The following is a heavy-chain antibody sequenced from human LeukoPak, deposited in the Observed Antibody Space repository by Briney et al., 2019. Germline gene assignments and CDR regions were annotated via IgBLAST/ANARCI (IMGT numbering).Heavy chain of an antibody. J-gene: IGHJ4*02. CDR3: AREGLYYFDY. V-gene: IGHV3-11*04. CDR1: GFTFSDYN. CDR2: ISRSGSTK. Sequence: GGSLRLSCAASGFTFSDYNMRWIRQAPGKGLEWVSSISRSGSTKYYADSVKGRFTISRDNAKNSLYLQMNSLRAEDTAVYYCAREGLYYFDYWGQGTLVTVSS.